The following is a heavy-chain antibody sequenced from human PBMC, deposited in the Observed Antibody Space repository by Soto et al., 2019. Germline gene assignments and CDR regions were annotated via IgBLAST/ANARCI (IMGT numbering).Heavy chain of an antibody. CDR1: GGSISSGKW. Sequence: QVQLQESGPGLVKPSGTLSLICAVSGGSISSGKWWSWVRQPPGKTLEWIGEIYHTGNTNSNPSPNGRLNKSVDKSKNPFSLNLSSVTAADTAVYYCARANYCSSTSCHVGYWGHGTLVTVSS. CDR2: IYHTGNT. V-gene: IGHV4-4*02. J-gene: IGHJ4*01. D-gene: IGHD2-2*01. CDR3: ARANYCSSTSCHVGY.